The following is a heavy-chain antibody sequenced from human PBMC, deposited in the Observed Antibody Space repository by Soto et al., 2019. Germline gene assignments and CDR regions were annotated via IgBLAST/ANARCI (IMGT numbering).Heavy chain of an antibody. V-gene: IGHV4-59*01. CDR3: ARTNVYYYDSSGYYYGAFDI. D-gene: IGHD3-22*01. J-gene: IGHJ3*02. CDR1: GGSISSYY. CDR2: IYYSGGT. Sequence: SETLSLTCTVSGGSISSYYWSWIRQPPGKGLEWIGYIYYSGGTNYNPSLKSRVTISVDTSKNQFTLKLSSVTAADTAVYYCARTNVYYYDSSGYYYGAFDIWGQGTTVTVSS.